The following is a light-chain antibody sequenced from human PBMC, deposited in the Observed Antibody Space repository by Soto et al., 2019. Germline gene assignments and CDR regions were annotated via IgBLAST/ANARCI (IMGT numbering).Light chain of an antibody. CDR1: SSDIGSYDH. Sequence: QSVLTQPASVSGSPGQSITISCSGTSSDIGSYDHVAWYQQLPGKSPKLMIYAVYDRPSGVSDRFSGSKSGITASLTISGLQTEDEADYYCISYTDRQYYVFGTGTKVTVL. J-gene: IGLJ1*01. CDR2: AVY. V-gene: IGLV2-14*03. CDR3: ISYTDRQYYV.